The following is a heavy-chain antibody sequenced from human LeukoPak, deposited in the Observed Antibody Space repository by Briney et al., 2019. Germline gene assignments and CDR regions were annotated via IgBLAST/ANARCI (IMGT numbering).Heavy chain of an antibody. D-gene: IGHD5-18*01. Sequence: GGSLRLSCAASGFTFSSYWMSWVRQAPGKGLEGVANIKQDGSEKYYVDSVKGRFTISRDNAKNPLYLQMNSLRAEDTAVYYCARDLAYGYEEFDYWGQGTLVSVPS. CDR2: IKQDGSEK. CDR1: GFTFSSYW. CDR3: ARDLAYGYEEFDY. J-gene: IGHJ4*02. V-gene: IGHV3-7*01.